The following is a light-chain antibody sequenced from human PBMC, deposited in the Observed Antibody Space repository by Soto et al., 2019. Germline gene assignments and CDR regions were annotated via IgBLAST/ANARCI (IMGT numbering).Light chain of an antibody. CDR1: QSVSSN. Sequence: EIVMTQSPATLAVSPGERVALSCRASQSVSSNFAWYQQKPGQAPRLLIYGASSRATGTPARFSGSGSGTEFTLTISSLQSEDFAVYYCQQYNNWPYTFGLGTKLEMK. CDR2: GAS. CDR3: QQYNNWPYT. V-gene: IGKV3-15*01. J-gene: IGKJ2*01.